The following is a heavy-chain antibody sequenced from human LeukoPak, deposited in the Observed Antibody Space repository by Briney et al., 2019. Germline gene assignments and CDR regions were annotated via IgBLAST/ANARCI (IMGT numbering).Heavy chain of an antibody. J-gene: IGHJ4*02. V-gene: IGHV1-69*04. CDR3: ASDTMVRGVTA. CDR1: GGTFSSYA. D-gene: IGHD3-10*01. CDR2: IIPIFGIA. Sequence: ASVKVSCKASGGTFSSYAISWVRQAPGQGLEWMGRIIPIFGIANYAQKFQGRVTITADKSTSTAYMELSNLRSEDTAVYYCASDTMVRGVTAWGQGTLVTVSS.